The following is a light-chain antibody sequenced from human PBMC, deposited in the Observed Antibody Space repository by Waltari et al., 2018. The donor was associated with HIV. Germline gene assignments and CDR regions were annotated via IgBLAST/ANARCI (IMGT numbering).Light chain of an antibody. CDR2: YDT. CDR3: HVWDSFSDHRV. CDR1: NIGSKS. Sequence: SYVLTQPPSVSVAPGQTARISCEGDNIGSKSVPWYQQKPGRAPVLVVYYDTDRPSGFPGRFSGSNSGNTATLIISGVEAGDEADYYCHVWDSFSDHRVFGGGTELTVL. J-gene: IGLJ2*01. V-gene: IGLV3-21*02.